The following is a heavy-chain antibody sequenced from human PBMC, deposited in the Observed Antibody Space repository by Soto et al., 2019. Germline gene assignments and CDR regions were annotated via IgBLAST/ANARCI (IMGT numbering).Heavy chain of an antibody. Sequence: QITLKESGPTLVKPTQTLTLTCTFSGFSLSTSGVGVGWIRQPPGKALEWLALSYWDDDKRYSPSLKSRLTITKDTSKNQVVLTMTNMYPVDTATYYCAHRHCSGGRCQLFDYWGQGTLVTVSA. CDR2: SYWDDDK. J-gene: IGHJ4*02. CDR1: GFSLSTSGVG. D-gene: IGHD2-15*01. V-gene: IGHV2-5*02. CDR3: AHRHCSGGRCQLFDY.